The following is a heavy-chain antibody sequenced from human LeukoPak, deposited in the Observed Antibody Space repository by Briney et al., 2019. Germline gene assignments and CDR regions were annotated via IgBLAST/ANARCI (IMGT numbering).Heavy chain of an antibody. J-gene: IGHJ6*03. V-gene: IGHV4-61*02. D-gene: IGHD5-24*01. Sequence: SETLSLTCTVPGGSISSGSYYWSWIRQPAVKELEWIGRIYTTGSTNYSPSLKSRVTISADTSKNQFSLKLSSVTAADTAVYYCARSPQRWLQMHYYYYMDVWGKGTTVTISS. CDR1: GGSISSGSYY. CDR3: ARSPQRWLQMHYYYYMDV. CDR2: IYTTGST.